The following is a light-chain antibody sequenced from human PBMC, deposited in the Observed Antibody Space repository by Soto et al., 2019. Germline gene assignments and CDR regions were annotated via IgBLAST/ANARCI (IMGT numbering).Light chain of an antibody. Sequence: QSVLTQPPSVSGAPGQRVTISCTGSSSNIGAGYDVHWYQQLPGTAPKLLIYGNSNRPSGVPDRFSGSKSGTSASLAITGLQADDEGDYYCQSYDSSLSGPVVFGGGTKLTVL. CDR3: QSYDSSLSGPVV. CDR1: SSNIGAGYD. CDR2: GNS. J-gene: IGLJ2*01. V-gene: IGLV1-40*01.